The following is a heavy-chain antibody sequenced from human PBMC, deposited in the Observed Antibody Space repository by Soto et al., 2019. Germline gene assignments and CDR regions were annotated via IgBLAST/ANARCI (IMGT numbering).Heavy chain of an antibody. CDR3: AKDLLGIVGDSFDY. CDR2: ISGSGGST. J-gene: IGHJ4*02. V-gene: IGHV3-23*01. Sequence: LSLTCAASGFTFSSYAMSWVRQAPGKGLEWVSAISGSGGSTYYADSVKGRFTISRDNSKNTLYLQMNSLRAEDTAVYYCAKDLLGIVGDSFDYWGQGTLVTVSS. D-gene: IGHD1-26*01. CDR1: GFTFSSYA.